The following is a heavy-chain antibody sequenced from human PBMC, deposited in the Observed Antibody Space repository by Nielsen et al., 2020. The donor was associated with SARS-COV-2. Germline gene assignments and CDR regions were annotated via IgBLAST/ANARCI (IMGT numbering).Heavy chain of an antibody. CDR2: IYYSGST. CDR1: GGSISSYY. Sequence: SETLSPTCTVSGGSISSYYWSWIRQPPGKGLEWIGYIYYSGSTNYNPSLKSRVTISVDTSKNQFSLKLSSVTAADTAVYYCARLTTVTTLFDPWGQGTLVTVSS. J-gene: IGHJ5*02. V-gene: IGHV4-59*01. CDR3: ARLTTVTTLFDP. D-gene: IGHD4-17*01.